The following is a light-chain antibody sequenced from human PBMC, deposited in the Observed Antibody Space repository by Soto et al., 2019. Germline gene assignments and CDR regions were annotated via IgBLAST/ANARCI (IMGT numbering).Light chain of an antibody. V-gene: IGLV1-44*01. J-gene: IGLJ3*02. CDR3: AAWDASLNGWV. CDR2: SHN. CDR1: SSNIGSNT. Sequence: QSVLTQPPSASGTPGQRVTISCSGSSSNIGSNTVNWYQQLPGTAPKLLIYSHNQRPSGVPDRFSGSKSGTSASLAISGLQSVDEADYYCAAWDASLNGWVFGGGTKLTVL.